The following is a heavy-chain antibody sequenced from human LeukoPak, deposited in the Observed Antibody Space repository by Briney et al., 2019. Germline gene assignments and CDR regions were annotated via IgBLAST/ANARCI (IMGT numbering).Heavy chain of an antibody. CDR3: ARGGTWAFDI. V-gene: IGHV4-30-2*01. CDR2: IYHSGST. Sequence: SQTLSLTCTVSGGSISSGGYYWSWIRQPPGKGLEWIGYIYHSGSTYYNPSLKSRVTISVDRSKNQFSLKLSSVTAADTAVYYCARGGTWAFDIWGQGTMVTVSS. CDR1: GGSISSGGYY. J-gene: IGHJ3*02. D-gene: IGHD1-14*01.